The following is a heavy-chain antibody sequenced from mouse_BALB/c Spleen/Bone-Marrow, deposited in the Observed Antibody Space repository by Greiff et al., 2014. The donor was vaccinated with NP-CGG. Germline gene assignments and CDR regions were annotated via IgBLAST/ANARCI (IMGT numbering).Heavy chain of an antibody. Sequence: QVQLKESGSVLVRPGTSVNLSCKASGFTFTSSWMHWAKQRPGQGLEWIGDIHPNSGNTYYNEKFKGKATLTVDSSSSTAYVDLSSLTSEDSAVYFCAISYRFWYFDVWGAGTTVTVSS. CDR1: GFTFTSSW. D-gene: IGHD2-14*01. J-gene: IGHJ1*01. CDR3: AISYRFWYFDV. V-gene: IGHV1S130*01. CDR2: IHPNSGNT.